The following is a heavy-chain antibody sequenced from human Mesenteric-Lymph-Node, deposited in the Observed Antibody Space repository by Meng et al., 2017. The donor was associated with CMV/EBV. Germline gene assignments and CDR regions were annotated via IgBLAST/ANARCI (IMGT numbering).Heavy chain of an antibody. D-gene: IGHD1-26*01. Sequence: GGSLRLSCAASGFTFRSYSMNWVRQAPGKGLEWVSYISSSTTTIYYADSVKGRFTISRDNAKNSLYLQMNSLRVEDTAVYYCARLSELSGNGEGWFDPWGQGTLVTVSS. V-gene: IGHV3-48*04. CDR3: ARLSELSGNGEGWFDP. CDR1: GFTFRSYS. J-gene: IGHJ5*02. CDR2: ISSSTTTI.